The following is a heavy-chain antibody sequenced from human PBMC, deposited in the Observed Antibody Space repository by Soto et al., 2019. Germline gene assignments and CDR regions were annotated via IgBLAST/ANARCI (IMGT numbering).Heavy chain of an antibody. V-gene: IGHV3-48*03. CDR1: GFTFSAYA. J-gene: IGHJ4*02. Sequence: GGSLTLSCAASGFTFSAYAMNLVRQTPGKGLECASHSSKRGDSMYYADSGKGRCTSSRDNAESSLDLQINGLTDEDTFDQYSARQVYTVVSPSDYWGQAALVTFS. CDR3: ARQVYTVVSPSDY. D-gene: IGHD3-16*01. CDR2: SSKRGDSM.